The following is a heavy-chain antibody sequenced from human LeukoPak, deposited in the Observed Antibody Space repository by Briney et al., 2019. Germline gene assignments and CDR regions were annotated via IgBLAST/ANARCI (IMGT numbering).Heavy chain of an antibody. V-gene: IGHV4-59*08. CDR3: ARHGVDYGMDV. D-gene: IGHD3-3*01. J-gene: IGHJ6*02. CDR2: IYYSGST. Sequence: SETLSLTCTVSGGSISSYYWSWIRQPPGKGLEWIGYIYYSGSTNYNPSLKGRVTISVDTSKNQFSLKLSSVTAADTAVYYCARHGVDYGMDVWGQGTTVTVSS. CDR1: GGSISSYY.